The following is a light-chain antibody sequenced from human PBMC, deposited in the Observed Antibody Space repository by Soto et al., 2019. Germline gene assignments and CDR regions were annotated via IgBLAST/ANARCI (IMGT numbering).Light chain of an antibody. CDR1: QTVASN. CDR3: QQYHNWTPQYT. V-gene: IGKV3-15*01. J-gene: IGKJ2*01. CDR2: VAS. Sequence: EIVMTQSPASLSVSPGDGATVSCRASQTVASNLAWYQQKPGQGPRLLIHVASTRAAGVPARFSGSGSGTDLTLTISSLQSEDFAVYYCQQYHNWTPQYTFGQGTNLQIK.